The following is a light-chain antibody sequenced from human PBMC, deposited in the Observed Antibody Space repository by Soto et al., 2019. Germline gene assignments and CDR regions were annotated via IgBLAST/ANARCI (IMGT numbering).Light chain of an antibody. J-gene: IGKJ1*01. Sequence: DIQMTQSPSTLSGSVGDRVTITCRASQTISSWLAWYQQKPGKAPKLLIYKASTLKSGVPSRFSGSGSGTEFTLTISSLQPDDFATYDCQHYNSYSEAFGQGNKVDLK. CDR3: QHYNSYSEA. V-gene: IGKV1-5*03. CDR1: QTISSW. CDR2: KAS.